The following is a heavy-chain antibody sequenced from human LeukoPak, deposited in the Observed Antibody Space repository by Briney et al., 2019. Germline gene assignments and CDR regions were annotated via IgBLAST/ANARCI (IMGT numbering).Heavy chain of an antibody. D-gene: IGHD2-2*01. Sequence: EASVKLSCNASGSTFSIYAISWVRHPPGQGLEWMGGIIPIFDTANYAQKSQGRVTITADESTSTAYMELSSLRSEDTAVYCCAREGSSTSHNWLDPWGKGTLVTVSS. CDR3: AREGSSTSHNWLDP. CDR1: GSTFSIYA. J-gene: IGHJ5*02. V-gene: IGHV1-69*01. CDR2: IIPIFDTA.